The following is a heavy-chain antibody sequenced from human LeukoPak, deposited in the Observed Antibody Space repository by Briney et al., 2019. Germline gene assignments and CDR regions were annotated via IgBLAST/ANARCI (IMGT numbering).Heavy chain of an antibody. CDR2: TRKKVNSYTT. V-gene: IGHV3-72*01. CDR1: GFTFSTYA. D-gene: IGHD3-10*01. CDR3: ARSYGSGTYPFDY. Sequence: GGSLRLSCAASGFTFSTYAMSCVRQAPGKGLEWVGRTRKKVNSYTTEYAASVKGRFTISRDDSKNSLYLQMNSLKTEDTAVYYCARSYGSGTYPFDYWGQGTLVTVSS. J-gene: IGHJ4*02.